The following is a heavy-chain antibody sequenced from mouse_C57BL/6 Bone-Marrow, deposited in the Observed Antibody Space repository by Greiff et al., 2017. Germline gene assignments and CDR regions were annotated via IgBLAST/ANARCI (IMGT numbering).Heavy chain of an antibody. CDR2: IRLKSDNYAT. Sequence: DVQLQESGGGLVQPGGSMKLSCVASGFTFSNYWMNWVRQSPEKGLEWVAQIRLKSDNYATHYAESVKGRFTISRDDSKSSVYLQMNNLRAEDTGIYYCTAITTVVATDFDYWGQGTTLTVSS. CDR1: GFTFSNYW. D-gene: IGHD1-1*01. CDR3: TAITTVVATDFDY. V-gene: IGHV6-3*01. J-gene: IGHJ2*01.